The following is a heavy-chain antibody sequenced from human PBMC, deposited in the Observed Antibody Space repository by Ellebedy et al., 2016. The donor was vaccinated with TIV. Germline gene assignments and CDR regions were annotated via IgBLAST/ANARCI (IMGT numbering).Heavy chain of an antibody. Sequence: GGSLRLXXEASASTFSSYDTSWVRQAPGKGLEWVSSINGGGGIIYYAGSVKGRFTISRDNSKKTVYLQMNSLRAEDTAKYYCTNTYPEEGLDVWGQGTTVTVSS. V-gene: IGHV3-23*01. J-gene: IGHJ6*02. CDR3: TNTYPEEGLDV. CDR2: INGGGGII. CDR1: ASTFSSYD. D-gene: IGHD2-21*01.